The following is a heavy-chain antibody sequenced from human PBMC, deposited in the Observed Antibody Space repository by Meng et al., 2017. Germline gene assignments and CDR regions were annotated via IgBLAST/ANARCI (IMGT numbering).Heavy chain of an antibody. CDR2: IWYDGSNK. Sequence: GESLKISCAASGFTFSSYGMHWVRQAPGKGLEWVAVIWYDGSNKYYADSVKGRLTISRDNSKNTLYLQMNSLRAEDTAVYYCARDGEVKGGTFDYWGQGTLVTVSS. CDR1: GFTFSSYG. D-gene: IGHD3-16*01. CDR3: ARDGEVKGGTFDY. V-gene: IGHV3-33*01. J-gene: IGHJ4*02.